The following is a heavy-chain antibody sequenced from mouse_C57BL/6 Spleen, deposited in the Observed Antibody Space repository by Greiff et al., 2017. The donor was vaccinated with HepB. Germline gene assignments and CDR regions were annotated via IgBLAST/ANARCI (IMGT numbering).Heavy chain of an antibody. V-gene: IGHV1-69*01. CDR1: GYTFTSYW. J-gene: IGHJ3*01. Sequence: QVHVKQPGAELVMPGASVKLSCKASGYTFTSYWMHWVKQRPGQGLEWIGEIDPSDSYTNYNQKFKGKSTLTVDKSSSTAYMQLSSLTSEDSAVYYCARQGSAWFAYWGQGTLVTVSA. CDR3: ARQGSAWFAY. CDR2: IDPSDSYT.